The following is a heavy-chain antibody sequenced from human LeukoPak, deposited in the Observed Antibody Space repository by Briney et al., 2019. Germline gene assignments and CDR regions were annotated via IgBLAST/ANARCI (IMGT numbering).Heavy chain of an antibody. J-gene: IGHJ4*02. CDR1: GGSISSYY. V-gene: IGHV4-59*01. CDR2: IYYSGSI. CDR3: ARAPDYYDSSRWDY. Sequence: SETLSLTCTVSGGSISSYYWSWIRQPPGKGLEWIGYIYYSGSINYNPSLKSRVTISVDTSKNQFSLKLSSVTAADTAVYYCARAPDYYDSSRWDYWGQGTLVTVSS. D-gene: IGHD3-22*01.